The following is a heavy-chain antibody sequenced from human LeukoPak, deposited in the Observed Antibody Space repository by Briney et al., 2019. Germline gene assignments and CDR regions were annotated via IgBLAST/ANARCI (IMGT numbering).Heavy chain of an antibody. Sequence: SQTLSLTCTVSGVSMSTYYWSWIRQSPGKGLEWLAYIHYSGSTNINPSLKGRLAISIDTSKHQFSLKVNSVTAADTAVYYCARDIYGSGYGFFDYWGQGTLVTVSS. V-gene: IGHV4-59*01. CDR2: IHYSGST. CDR3: ARDIYGSGYGFFDY. J-gene: IGHJ4*02. D-gene: IGHD3-10*01. CDR1: GVSMSTYY.